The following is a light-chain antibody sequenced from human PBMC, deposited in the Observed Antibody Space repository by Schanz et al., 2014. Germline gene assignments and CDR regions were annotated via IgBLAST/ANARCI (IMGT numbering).Light chain of an antibody. V-gene: IGKV3-20*01. CDR3: QQYANSLWT. CDR2: ATS. J-gene: IGKJ1*01. Sequence: EIVLTQSPGALFLSPGERATLSCRASQNVNRIYLAWYQQKPGQAPRLLIYATSSRATGIPDRFSGSGSGTDFTLTISRMEPEDFAVYYCQQYANSLWTFGQGTKVGIK. CDR1: QNVNRIY.